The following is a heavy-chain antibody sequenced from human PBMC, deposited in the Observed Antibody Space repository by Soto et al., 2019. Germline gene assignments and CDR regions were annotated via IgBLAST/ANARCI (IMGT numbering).Heavy chain of an antibody. Sequence: QVQLVQSGAEVKKPGSSVKVSCKASGGTFSSYAISWVRQAPGQGLEWMGGIIPIFGTANYAQKSQGRVTITADKSTSTGDMELSSRRAEETAVYYCARAYLRGSESRFDWYYYYGMDVWGQGTMDTVYS. CDR3: ARAYLRGSESRFDWYYYYGMDV. J-gene: IGHJ6*02. V-gene: IGHV1-69*06. D-gene: IGHD3-10*02. CDR2: IIPIFGTA. CDR1: GGTFSSYA.